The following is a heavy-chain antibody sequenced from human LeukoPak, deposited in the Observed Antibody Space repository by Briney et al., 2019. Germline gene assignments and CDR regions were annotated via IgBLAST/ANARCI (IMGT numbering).Heavy chain of an antibody. J-gene: IGHJ4*02. CDR1: GFTVSSNP. V-gene: IGHV3-53*01. D-gene: IGHD5-18*01. CDR3: ARGTAMVFY. CDR2: IYSDNT. Sequence: GGSLRLSCTVSGFTVSSNPMSWVRQAPGKGLEWVSFIYSDNTHYSDSVKGRFTISSDNSKNTLYLQMNSLRAEDPAVYYCARGTAMVFYWGQGTLVTVSS.